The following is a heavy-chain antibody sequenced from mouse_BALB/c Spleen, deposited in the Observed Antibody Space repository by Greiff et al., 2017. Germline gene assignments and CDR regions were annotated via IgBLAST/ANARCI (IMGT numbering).Heavy chain of an antibody. D-gene: IGHD1-2*01. J-gene: IGHJ4*01. CDR3: ARTLRPYAMDY. V-gene: IGHV1S126*01. CDR2: IDPSDSET. CDR1: GYSFTSYW. Sequence: VQVVESGPQLVRPGASVKISCKASGYSFTSYWMHWVKQRPGQGLEWIGMIDPSDSETRLNQKFKDKATLTVDKSSSTAYMQLSSPTSEDSAVYYCARTLRPYAMDYWGQGTSVTVSS.